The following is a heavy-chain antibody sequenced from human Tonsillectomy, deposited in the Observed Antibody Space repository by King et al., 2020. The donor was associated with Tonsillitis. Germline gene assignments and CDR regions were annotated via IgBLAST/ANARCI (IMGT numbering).Heavy chain of an antibody. V-gene: IGHV4-59*08. Sequence: QLQESGPGLVKPSETLSLTCTVSGGSISSYYWSWIRQPPGTGLEWIGYIYYSGSTNYNPSLKSRVTISVDTSKNQFSLKLSSVPAADTAVYYCARGGYSYGYDTYYFDYWGQGTLVTVSS. D-gene: IGHD5-18*01. J-gene: IGHJ4*02. CDR2: IYYSGST. CDR3: ARGGYSYGYDTYYFDY. CDR1: GGSISSYY.